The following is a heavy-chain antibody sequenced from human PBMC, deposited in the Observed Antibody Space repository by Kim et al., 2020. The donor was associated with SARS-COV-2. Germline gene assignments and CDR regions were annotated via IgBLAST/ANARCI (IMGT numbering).Heavy chain of an antibody. J-gene: IGHJ6*02. CDR1: GFTFSSYS. V-gene: IGHV3-48*02. CDR3: ARDGDEGGYYYYYGMDV. CDR2: ISSSSSTI. Sequence: GGSLRLSCAASGFTFSSYSMNWVRQAPGKGLEWVSYISSSSSTIYYADSVKGRFTISRDNAKNSLYLQMNSLRDEDTAVYYCARDGDEGGYYYYYGMDVWGQGTTVTVSS. D-gene: IGHD2-21*02.